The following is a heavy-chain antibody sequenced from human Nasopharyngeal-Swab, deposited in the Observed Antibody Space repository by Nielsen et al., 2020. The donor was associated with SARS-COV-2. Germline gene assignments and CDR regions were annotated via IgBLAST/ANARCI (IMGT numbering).Heavy chain of an antibody. CDR2: IYHSGST. CDR3: ARDTVKRRWLQLDSGYYYYYGMDG. V-gene: IGHV4-30-2*04. Sequence: RQAPGKGLEWIGYIYHSGSTYYNPSLKSRVTISVDTSKNQFSLKLSSVTAADTAVYYCARDTVKRRWLQLDSGYYYYYGMDGWGQGTTVTVS. D-gene: IGHD5-24*01. J-gene: IGHJ6*02.